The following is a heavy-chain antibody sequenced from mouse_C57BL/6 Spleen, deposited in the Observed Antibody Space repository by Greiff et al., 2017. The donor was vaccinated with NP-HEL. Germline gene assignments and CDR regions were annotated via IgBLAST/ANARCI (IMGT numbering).Heavy chain of an antibody. Sequence: VQLQQSGPELVKPGASVKISCKASGYAFSSSWMNWVKQRPGKGLEWIGRIYPGDGDTNYNGKFKGKATLTADKSSSTAYMQLSSLTSEDSAVYFCARYGYRYYAMDYWGQGTSVTVSS. V-gene: IGHV1-82*01. CDR3: ARYGYRYYAMDY. CDR1: GYAFSSSW. CDR2: IYPGDGDT. J-gene: IGHJ4*01. D-gene: IGHD2-2*01.